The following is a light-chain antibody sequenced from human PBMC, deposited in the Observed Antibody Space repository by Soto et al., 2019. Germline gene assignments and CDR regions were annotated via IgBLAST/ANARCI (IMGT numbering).Light chain of an antibody. CDR2: AAS. V-gene: IGKV1-39*01. CDR1: QSISSY. CDR3: QQSYSTPGFT. J-gene: IGKJ3*01. Sequence: DIPMTQSPSSLSASVGDRVTITCRASQSISSYLNWYQQKPGKAPKLLIYAASSLQSGVPSRFSGSGSGTDFTLTISSLQPEDFATYYCQQSYSTPGFTFGPGTKVDIK.